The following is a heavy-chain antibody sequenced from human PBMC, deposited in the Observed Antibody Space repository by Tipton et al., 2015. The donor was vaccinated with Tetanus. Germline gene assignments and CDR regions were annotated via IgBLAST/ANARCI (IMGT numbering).Heavy chain of an antibody. CDR2: ISHNGRIT. CDR1: GFTFSTYT. Sequence: SLRLSCSASGFTFSTYTFHWVRQAPGKGLEYLSAISHNGRITYYADSVKGRFTISRDNSKNILYLQMSSLRADDTAIYYCVGETAGTTFSFDSWGQGTLVPVSS. D-gene: IGHD1-14*01. V-gene: IGHV3-64D*08. J-gene: IGHJ4*02. CDR3: VGETAGTTFSFDS.